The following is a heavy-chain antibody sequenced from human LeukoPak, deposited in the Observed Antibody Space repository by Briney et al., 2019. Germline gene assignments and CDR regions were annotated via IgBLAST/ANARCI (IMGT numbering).Heavy chain of an antibody. Sequence: SETLSLTCAVYGGSFSGYYWSWIRQPPGKGLEWIGEINHSGSTNYNPSLKRRVTISVDTSKNQFSLKLSSVTAADTAVYYCARRAYYYGSGSYYNGFDYWGQGTLVTVSS. CDR1: GGSFSGYY. J-gene: IGHJ4*02. V-gene: IGHV4-34*01. CDR2: INHSGST. D-gene: IGHD3-10*01. CDR3: ARRAYYYGSGSYYNGFDY.